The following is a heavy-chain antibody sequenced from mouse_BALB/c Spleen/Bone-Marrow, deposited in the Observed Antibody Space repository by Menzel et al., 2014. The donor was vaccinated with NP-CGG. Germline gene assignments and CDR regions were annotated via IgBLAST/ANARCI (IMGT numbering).Heavy chain of an antibody. CDR2: ISYSGGT. CDR1: GYSITSDYA. CDR3: ARKFYYFDY. V-gene: IGHV3-2*02. J-gene: IGHJ2*01. Sequence: EVQLQQSGPGLVKPSQSLSLTCTVTGYSITSDYAWNWIRQFPGNKLEWMGSISYSGGTDYNPTLKSRFSITRDTSKNQFFLQLNSVTAEDTAPYYCARKFYYFDYWGHGTTLTVSS.